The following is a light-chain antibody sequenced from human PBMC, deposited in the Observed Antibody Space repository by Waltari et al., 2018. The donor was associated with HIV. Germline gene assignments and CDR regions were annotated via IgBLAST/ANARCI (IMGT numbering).Light chain of an antibody. CDR3: CSYASSITGRV. Sequence: QSALTQPASVSGSPGQSLTISCTGTSSDDGGYKYVSWYQQYPGKAPKLIIYDVTNRPSGVSNRFAGTKSGNTASLTISGLQAEDETDYYCCSYASSITGRVFGTGTKVTVL. CDR1: SSDDGGYKY. V-gene: IGLV2-14*03. J-gene: IGLJ1*01. CDR2: DVT.